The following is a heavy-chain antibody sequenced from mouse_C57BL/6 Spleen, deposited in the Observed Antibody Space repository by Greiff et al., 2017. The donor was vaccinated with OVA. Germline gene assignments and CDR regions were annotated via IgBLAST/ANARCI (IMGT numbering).Heavy chain of an antibody. J-gene: IGHJ3*01. V-gene: IGHV1-26*01. CDR1: GYTFTDYY. Sequence: VQLQQSGPELVKPGASVKISCKASGYTFTDYYMNWVKQSHGKSLEWIGDINPNNGGTSYNQKFKGKATLTVDKSSSTAYMELRSLTSEDSAVYYCARRYVGFAYWGQGTLVTVSA. CDR2: INPNNGGT. CDR3: ARRYVGFAY. D-gene: IGHD1-1*01.